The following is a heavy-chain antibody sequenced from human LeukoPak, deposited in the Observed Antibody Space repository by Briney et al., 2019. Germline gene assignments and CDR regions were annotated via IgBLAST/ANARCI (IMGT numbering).Heavy chain of an antibody. J-gene: IGHJ4*02. CDR3: ATDTKLWFGELGFDY. CDR1: GYTFTGYY. Sequence: ASVKVSCKASGYTFTGYYMHWVRQAPGQGLEWMGWINPNSGGTNYAQKFQGRVTMTRDTSISTAYMELSRLRSDDTAVYYCATDTKLWFGELGFDYWGQGTLVTVSS. CDR2: INPNSGGT. D-gene: IGHD3-10*01. V-gene: IGHV1-2*02.